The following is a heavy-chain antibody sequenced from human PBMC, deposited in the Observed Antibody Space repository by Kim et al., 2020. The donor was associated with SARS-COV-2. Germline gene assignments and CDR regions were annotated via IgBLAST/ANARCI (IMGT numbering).Heavy chain of an antibody. V-gene: IGHV4-59*01. CDR2: IYYSGST. CDR3: ARAEYYDSSGYQIFDL. Sequence: SETLSLTCTVSGGSISSYYWSWIRQPPGKGLEWIGYIYYSGSTNYNPSLKSRVTISVDTSKNQFSLKLSSVTAADTAVYYCARAEYYDSSGYQIFDLLGR. D-gene: IGHD3-22*01. J-gene: IGHJ2*01. CDR1: GGSISSYY.